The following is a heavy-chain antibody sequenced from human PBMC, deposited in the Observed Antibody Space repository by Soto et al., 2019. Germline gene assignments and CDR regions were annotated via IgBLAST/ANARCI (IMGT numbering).Heavy chain of an antibody. V-gene: IGHV3-15*01. CDR3: YIPFYYHSMDV. CDR1: GFTFSHAW. Sequence: GGSLRLSCTASGFTFSHAWMTWVRQTPGMGLEWVGRIKSKSDGGTADYGAPVKGRFTMSRDDSRNTVFLQMTSLKTDDTAVYYCYIPFYYHSMDVWGQGTTVTVYS. D-gene: IGHD3-10*01. J-gene: IGHJ6*02. CDR2: IKSKSDGGTA.